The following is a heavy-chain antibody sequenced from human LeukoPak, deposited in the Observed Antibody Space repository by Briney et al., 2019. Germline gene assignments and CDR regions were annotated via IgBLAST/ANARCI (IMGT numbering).Heavy chain of an antibody. D-gene: IGHD3-22*01. V-gene: IGHV1-8*01. J-gene: IGHJ3*02. CDR3: ARGSPIVVVITTHDAFDI. CDR2: INPNSGNT. Sequence: ASVKVSCKASGYTFTSYDINWVRQATGQGLEWMGWINPNSGNTGYAQKFQGRVTMTRNTSISTAYMELSSLRSEDTAVYYCARGSPIVVVITTHDAFDIWGQGTMVTVSS. CDR1: GYTFTSYD.